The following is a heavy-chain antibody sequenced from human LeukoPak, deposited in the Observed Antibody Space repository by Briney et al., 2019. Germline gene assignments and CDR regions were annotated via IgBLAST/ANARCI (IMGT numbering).Heavy chain of an antibody. CDR3: ARSGRTYYYDSSGFQH. Sequence: GASVKVSCKASGYTFTSYGISWVRQAPGQGLEWMGWISAYNGNTNYAQKLQGRVTMTTDTSTSTAYMELRSLRSDDTAVYYCARSGRTYYYDSSGFQHRGQGTLVTVSS. CDR1: GYTFTSYG. V-gene: IGHV1-18*01. D-gene: IGHD3-22*01. J-gene: IGHJ1*01. CDR2: ISAYNGNT.